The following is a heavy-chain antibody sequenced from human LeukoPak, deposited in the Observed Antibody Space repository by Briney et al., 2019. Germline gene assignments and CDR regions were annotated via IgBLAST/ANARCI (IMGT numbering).Heavy chain of an antibody. V-gene: IGHV4-59*01. CDR1: GGSISSYY. Sequence: PSETLSLTCTVSGGSISSYYWSWIRQPPGKGLEWIGYIYYSGSTNYNPSLKSRVTISVDTSKNQFSLKLSSVTAADTAVYYCARENGTYYNDSRDAFDIWRQGTMVTVSS. D-gene: IGHD3-22*01. CDR3: ARENGTYYNDSRDAFDI. CDR2: IYYSGST. J-gene: IGHJ3*02.